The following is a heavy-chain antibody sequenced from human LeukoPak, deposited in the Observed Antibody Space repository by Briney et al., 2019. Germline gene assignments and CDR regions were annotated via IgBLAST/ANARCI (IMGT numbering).Heavy chain of an antibody. V-gene: IGHV3-33*01. CDR1: GFTFSSYG. Sequence: GGSLRLSCAASGFTFSSYGMHWVRQAPGKGLEWVAVIWYDGSNKYYVDSVKGRFTISRDNSKNTLYLQMNSLRAEDTAVYYCARTSYLYSSGWYASEYFDYWGQGTLVTVSS. D-gene: IGHD6-19*01. CDR2: IWYDGSNK. CDR3: ARTSYLYSSGWYASEYFDY. J-gene: IGHJ4*02.